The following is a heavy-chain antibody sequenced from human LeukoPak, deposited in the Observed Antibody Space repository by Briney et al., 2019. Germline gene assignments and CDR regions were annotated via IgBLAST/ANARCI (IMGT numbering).Heavy chain of an antibody. D-gene: IGHD3-22*01. Sequence: GGSLRLSCAASGFTFSSYSMNWVRQAPGKGLEWVSSISSSSSYIYYADSVKGRFTISRDNAKNSLYLQMNSLRAEDTAVYYCAREGRYYDSSGYSNFDYWGQGTLVTVSS. J-gene: IGHJ4*02. CDR1: GFTFSSYS. V-gene: IGHV3-21*01. CDR3: AREGRYYDSSGYSNFDY. CDR2: ISSSSSYI.